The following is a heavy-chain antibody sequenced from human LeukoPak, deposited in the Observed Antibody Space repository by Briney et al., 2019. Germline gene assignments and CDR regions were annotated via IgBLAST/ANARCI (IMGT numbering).Heavy chain of an antibody. CDR1: GFTFSSSW. V-gene: IGHV3-74*03. CDR3: VRPRFTTSSFDY. D-gene: IGHD2-2*01. Sequence: GGSLRLSCAASGFTFSSSWMQWVRQAPGQGLVWVSRINSDESVTTYTNSVKGRLTISRDNAKNTLYLQMNSLRAEDTAMYYCVRPRFTTSSFDYWGQGTLVTVSS. J-gene: IGHJ4*02. CDR2: INSDESVT.